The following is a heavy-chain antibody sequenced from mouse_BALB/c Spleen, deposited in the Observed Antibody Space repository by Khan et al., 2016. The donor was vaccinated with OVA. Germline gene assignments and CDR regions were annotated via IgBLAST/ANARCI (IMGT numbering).Heavy chain of an antibody. CDR1: GYTFTDYS. Sequence: QIQLVQSGPELKKPGETVKISCKASGYTFTDYSMHWVKQAPGKGLKWMGWINTETGEPTYADDFKGRFAFSLETSASTAYLQINNLKNEDTATYFGAMDRYDCFDYWGQGTTLTVSS. J-gene: IGHJ2*01. CDR3: AMDRYDCFDY. CDR2: INTETGEP. V-gene: IGHV9-2-1*01. D-gene: IGHD2-14*01.